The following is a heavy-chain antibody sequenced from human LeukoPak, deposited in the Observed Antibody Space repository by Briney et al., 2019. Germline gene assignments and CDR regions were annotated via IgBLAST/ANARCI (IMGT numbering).Heavy chain of an antibody. CDR1: SGSLSGHF. CDR3: ARNFDL. V-gene: IGHV4-34*01. J-gene: IGHJ5*02. CDR2: VSHTGDT. Sequence: SETLSLTCAVYSGSLSGHFWSWIRQPPGKGLEWIGEVSHTGDTNYNPSLKSRATVSVDTSKNQFSLKLTSVTAADTSVYYCARNFDLWGQGTLVTVSS.